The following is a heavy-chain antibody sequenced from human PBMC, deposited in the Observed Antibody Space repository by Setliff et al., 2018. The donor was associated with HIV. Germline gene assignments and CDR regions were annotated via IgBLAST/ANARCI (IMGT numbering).Heavy chain of an antibody. J-gene: IGHJ4*02. CDR1: GGALSGYS. D-gene: IGHD2-15*01. V-gene: IGHV4-34*01. CDR3: GRGPRIVVASWAVIDY. Sequence: PSETMSLTCAVYGGALSGYSWSWIRQPPGKGLEWIGEIFHNGTIKYNPSLKSRVALSIDTSKSQISLTLTSLTTADTAVYYCGRGPRIVVASWAVIDYWGQGKPVTVSS. CDR2: IFHNGTI.